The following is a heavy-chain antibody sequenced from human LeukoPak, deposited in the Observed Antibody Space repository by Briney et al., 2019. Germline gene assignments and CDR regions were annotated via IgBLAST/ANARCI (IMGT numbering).Heavy chain of an antibody. J-gene: IGHJ4*02. Sequence: PGGSLRRSCTASGFTFSTYAMSWVRQAPGKGLEWVSAISGSGGSTYYADSVKGRFTISRDNSKNTLYLQMNSLRAEDTAVYYCAKGYYYDSTDYFDYWGQGTLVTVSS. D-gene: IGHD3-22*01. CDR2: ISGSGGST. CDR1: GFTFSTYA. CDR3: AKGYYYDSTDYFDY. V-gene: IGHV3-23*01.